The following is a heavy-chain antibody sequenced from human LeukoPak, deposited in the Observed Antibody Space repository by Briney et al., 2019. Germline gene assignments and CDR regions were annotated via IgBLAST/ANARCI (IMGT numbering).Heavy chain of an antibody. CDR1: GYTFNSYG. V-gene: IGHV1-18*01. CDR2: ISAYNGNT. Sequence: ASVKVSCKASGYTFNSYGISWVRQAPGQGLEWMGWISAYNGNTNYAQKLQGRVTMTTDTSTSTAYMELRSLRSDDTAVYYCARAGLRNIVVVTAIASWFDPWGQGTLVTVSS. D-gene: IGHD2-21*02. J-gene: IGHJ5*02. CDR3: ARAGLRNIVVVTAIASWFDP.